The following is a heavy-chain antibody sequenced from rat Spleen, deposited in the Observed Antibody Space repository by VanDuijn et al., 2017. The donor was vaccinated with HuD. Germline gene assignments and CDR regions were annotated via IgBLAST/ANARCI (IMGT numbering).Heavy chain of an antibody. Sequence: EVQLVESGGGLVQPGRSLKLSCVASGFTFSDYGMNWIRQAPGKGLEWVAYISSSSGTIYYADTVKGRFTISRDNAKNTLYLQLSSLRSEDTALYYCARHGFTGRWFAYWGQGTLVTVSS. V-gene: IGHV5-34*01. D-gene: IGHD5-1*01. CDR1: GFTFSDYG. J-gene: IGHJ3*01. CDR3: ARHGFTGRWFAY. CDR2: ISSSSGT.